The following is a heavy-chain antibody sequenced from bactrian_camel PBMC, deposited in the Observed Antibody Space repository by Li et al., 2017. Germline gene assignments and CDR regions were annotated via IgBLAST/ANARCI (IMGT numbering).Heavy chain of an antibody. D-gene: IGHD6*01. V-gene: IGHV3S40*01. CDR2: ISSSGGST. Sequence: VQLVESGGGSVQPGGSLRLSCAISGFTFSAYYMSWVRQAPGKGLEWVSLISSSGGSTLYADSVKGRFTISRDNAKNTINLELNSLKTEDTAMYYCTRDRGLAVPAGSFDYWAQGTQVTVS. J-gene: IGHJ6*01. CDR3: TRDRGLAVPAGSFDY. CDR1: GFTFSAYY.